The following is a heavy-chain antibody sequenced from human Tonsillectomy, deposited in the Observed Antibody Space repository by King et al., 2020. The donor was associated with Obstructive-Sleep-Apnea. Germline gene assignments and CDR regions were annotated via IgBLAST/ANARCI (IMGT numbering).Heavy chain of an antibody. V-gene: IGHV4-30-4*07. CDR2: INYSGST. CDR3: ASDPPSSYRAGPFDI. J-gene: IGHJ3*02. Sequence: QLQESGPGLVKPSQTLSLTCAVSGGSISSGDYSWSWIRQPPGKGLEWIGYINYSGSTYYNRTLKRRATISVDTSKNQFYLKLSSVTAADTAVYYCASDPPSSYRAGPFDIWGQGTMVTVSS. CDR1: GGSISSGDYS.